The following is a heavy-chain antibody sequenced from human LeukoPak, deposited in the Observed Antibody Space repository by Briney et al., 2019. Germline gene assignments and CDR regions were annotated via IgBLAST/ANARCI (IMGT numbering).Heavy chain of an antibody. CDR2: INPNSGGT. CDR1: GYTFTSYG. J-gene: IGHJ4*02. D-gene: IGHD6-6*01. Sequence: ASVKVSCKASGYTFTSYGISWVRQAPGQGLEWMGWINPNSGGTNYAQKFQGRVTMTRDTSISTAYMELSRLRSDDTAVYYCASFEYSSSSGGYWGQGTLVTVSS. CDR3: ASFEYSSSSGGY. V-gene: IGHV1-2*02.